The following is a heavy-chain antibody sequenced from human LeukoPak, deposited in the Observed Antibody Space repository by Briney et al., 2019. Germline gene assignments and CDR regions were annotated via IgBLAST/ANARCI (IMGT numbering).Heavy chain of an antibody. CDR3: ASGYCSSTSCYNNWFDP. CDR2: IYTSGST. V-gene: IGHV4-4*07. D-gene: IGHD2-2*03. CDR1: GGSISSYY. Sequence: SETLSLTCTASGGSISSYYWSWIRQPAGKGLEWIGRIYTSGSTNYNPSLKSRVTMSVDTSKDQFSLKLSSVTAADTAVYYCASGYCSSTSCYNNWFDPWGQGTLVTVSS. J-gene: IGHJ5*02.